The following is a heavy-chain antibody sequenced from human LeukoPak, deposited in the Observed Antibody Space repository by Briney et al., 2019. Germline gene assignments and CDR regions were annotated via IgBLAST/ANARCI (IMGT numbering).Heavy chain of an antibody. CDR3: ARDQGLRYYYDSSGYFGDAS. Sequence: PSQTLSLTCTVSGGSISSGGYYWSWIRQHPGKGLEWIGYIYYSGSTYYNPSLKSRVTISVDTSKNQFSLKLSSVTAADTAVYYCARDQGLRYYYDSSGYFGDASWGQGTLVTVSS. CDR2: IYYSGST. CDR1: GGSISSGGYY. V-gene: IGHV4-31*03. D-gene: IGHD3-22*01. J-gene: IGHJ4*02.